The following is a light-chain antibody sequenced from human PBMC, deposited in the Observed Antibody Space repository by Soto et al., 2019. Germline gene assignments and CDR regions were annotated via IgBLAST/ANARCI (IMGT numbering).Light chain of an antibody. Sequence: QAVVTQPPSVSGAPGQRVTISCTGSSSNIGAGYDVHWYQQLPGTAPKLLIYGNSNRPSGVPDRFSGSKSGTSASLAITGLQAEDEADYYCQSYDSSPRGVFGGGTKVTVL. J-gene: IGLJ2*01. CDR2: GNS. CDR3: QSYDSSPRGV. CDR1: SSNIGAGYD. V-gene: IGLV1-40*01.